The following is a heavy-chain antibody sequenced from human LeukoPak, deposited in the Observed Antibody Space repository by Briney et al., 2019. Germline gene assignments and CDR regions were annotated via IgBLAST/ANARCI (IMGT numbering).Heavy chain of an antibody. CDR1: GFTFSSYA. V-gene: IGHV3-33*01. Sequence: PGRSLRLSCAASGFTFSSYAMSWVRQAPGKGLEWVSVIWYDGSNKYYADSVKGRFTISRDNSKNTLYLQMNSLRAEDTAVYYCAREAYCSSTSCYFDYWGQGTLVTVSS. CDR2: IWYDGSNK. J-gene: IGHJ4*02. CDR3: AREAYCSSTSCYFDY. D-gene: IGHD2-2*01.